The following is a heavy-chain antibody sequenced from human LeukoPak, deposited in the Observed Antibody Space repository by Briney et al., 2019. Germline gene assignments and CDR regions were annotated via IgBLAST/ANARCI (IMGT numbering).Heavy chain of an antibody. J-gene: IGHJ5*01. V-gene: IGHV3-74*01. CDR1: GFTFSSYW. CDR2: INSDGSTT. D-gene: IGHD6-19*01. Sequence: QPGGSLRLSCAASGFTFSSYWMHWVRQAPGKGLVWVSRINSDGSTTSYADSVKGRFTVSRDNAKDTLYLQMNSLRVEDTAVYYCARVFSSGWYLDSWGQGTLVTVSS. CDR3: ARVFSSGWYLDS.